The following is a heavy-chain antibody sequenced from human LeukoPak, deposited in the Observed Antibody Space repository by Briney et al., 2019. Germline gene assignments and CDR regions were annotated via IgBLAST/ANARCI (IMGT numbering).Heavy chain of an antibody. J-gene: IGHJ4*02. CDR3: VRDLSGTGSFDY. Sequence: GGSLRLSCAASGFTFSDYSMNWVRQAPGKGLEGISYIGIDSGNTNYADSVKGRFTISGDKAKNSLYLQMNSLRVEDTAVYYCVRDLSGTGSFDYWGQGTLVTVSS. CDR1: GFTFSDYS. D-gene: IGHD1-14*01. V-gene: IGHV3-48*01. CDR2: IGIDSGNT.